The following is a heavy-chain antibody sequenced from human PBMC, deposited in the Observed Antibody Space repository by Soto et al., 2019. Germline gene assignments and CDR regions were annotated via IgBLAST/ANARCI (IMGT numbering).Heavy chain of an antibody. D-gene: IGHD1-20*01. Sequence: SETLSLTCTVSGGSVSSGSYYWSCIRQPPGKRLEWIGYIYYSGSTNYNPSLKSRVTISLDTAKNQCSLKLSSINATHTAVYYCASERSGYSWNQHWCDTWGRGTRGTVSS. J-gene: IGHJ5*02. CDR2: IYYSGST. CDR1: GGSVSSGSYY. V-gene: IGHV4-61*01. CDR3: ASERSGYSWNQHWCDT.